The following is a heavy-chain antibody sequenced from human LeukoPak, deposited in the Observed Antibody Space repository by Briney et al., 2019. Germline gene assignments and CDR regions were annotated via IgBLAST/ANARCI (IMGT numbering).Heavy chain of an antibody. J-gene: IGHJ5*02. V-gene: IGHV3-21*01. CDR2: IGSSSSYI. CDR1: GFTFSSYS. Sequence: KSGGSLRLSCAASGFTFSSYSMNWVRQAPGKGLEWVSSIGSSSSYIYYADSVKGRFTISRDNAKNSLYLQMNSLRAEDTAVYYCARPGSGSYWESWFDPWGQGTLVTVSS. D-gene: IGHD3-10*01. CDR3: ARPGSGSYWESWFDP.